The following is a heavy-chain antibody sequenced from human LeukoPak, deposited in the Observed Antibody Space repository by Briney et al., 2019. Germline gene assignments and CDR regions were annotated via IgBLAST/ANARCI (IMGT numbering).Heavy chain of an antibody. D-gene: IGHD6-6*01. CDR2: ISYDGSNK. Sequence: PGRSLRLSCAASGFTSSSYAMHWVRQAPGKGLEWVAVISYDGSNKYYADSVKGRFTISRDNSKNTLYLQMNSLRAEDTAVYYCARDRPHFDYWGQGTLVTVSS. V-gene: IGHV3-30-3*01. CDR3: ARDRPHFDY. J-gene: IGHJ4*02. CDR1: GFTSSSYA.